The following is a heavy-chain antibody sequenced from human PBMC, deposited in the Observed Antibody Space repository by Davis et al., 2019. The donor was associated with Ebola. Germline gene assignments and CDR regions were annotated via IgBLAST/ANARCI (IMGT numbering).Heavy chain of an antibody. CDR3: ATAGEVSGWGEFVDY. Sequence: GESLKISCAASGFTFSSYNMNWVRLAPGKGLEWVANIKQDGSDKYYVDSVKGRFTISRDNAKNSLYLQMNSLRVEDTAVYYCATAGEVSGWGEFVDYWGQGVLVTVSS. V-gene: IGHV3-7*01. J-gene: IGHJ4*02. CDR1: GFTFSSYN. D-gene: IGHD6-19*01. CDR2: IKQDGSDK.